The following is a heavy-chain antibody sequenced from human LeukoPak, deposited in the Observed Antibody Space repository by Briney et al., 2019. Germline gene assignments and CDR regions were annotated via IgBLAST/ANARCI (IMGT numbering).Heavy chain of an antibody. CDR3: ARVAWGYYDSSGYLGAFDI. CDR1: VGTFSSYA. J-gene: IGHJ3*02. CDR2: IIPIFGTA. Sequence: SSVKVSCKASVGTFSSYAISWVRQAPGQGLEWMGRIIPIFGTANYAQKFQGRVTITADKSTSTAYMELSSLRSEDTAVYYCARVAWGYYDSSGYLGAFDIWGQGTMVTDSS. D-gene: IGHD3-22*01. V-gene: IGHV1-69*06.